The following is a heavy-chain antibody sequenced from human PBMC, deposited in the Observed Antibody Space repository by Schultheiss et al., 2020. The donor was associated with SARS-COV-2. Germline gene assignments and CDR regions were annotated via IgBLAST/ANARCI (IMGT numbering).Heavy chain of an antibody. CDR2: ISAYNGNT. V-gene: IGHV1-18*01. Sequence: GGSLRLSCKASGYTFTSYGISWVRQAPGQGLEWMGWISAYNGNTNYAQKLQGRVTMTRDTSTSTVYMELSSLRSEDTAVYYCARDHVLRFLEWRKGWFDPWGQGTLVTVSS. CDR3: ARDHVLRFLEWRKGWFDP. D-gene: IGHD3-3*01. J-gene: IGHJ5*02. CDR1: GYTFTSYG.